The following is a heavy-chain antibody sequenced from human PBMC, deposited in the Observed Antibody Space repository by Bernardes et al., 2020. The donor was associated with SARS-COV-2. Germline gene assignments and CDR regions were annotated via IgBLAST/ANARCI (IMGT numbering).Heavy chain of an antibody. CDR3: VRGPSDGHGRFEY. J-gene: IGHJ4*02. CDR1: GFTFSSYC. V-gene: IGHV3-74*03. Sequence: GGSLRPSCAASGFTFSSYCMHWVRQVPGNGLVWFSRINTDVRTTTYADSVKGRFTISRDNGKNTLYLQMNSLRAEDTAVYYCVRGPSDGHGRFEYWGQGALVTVSS. CDR2: INTDVRTT.